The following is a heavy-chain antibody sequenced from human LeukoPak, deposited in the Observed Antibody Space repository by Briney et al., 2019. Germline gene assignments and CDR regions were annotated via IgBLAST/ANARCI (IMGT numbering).Heavy chain of an antibody. D-gene: IGHD3-3*01. V-gene: IGHV4-39*01. CDR3: ARHGRQSKYDFWSGYLPRVFDY. CDR1: SGSISSSSYY. CDR2: IYYSGST. Sequence: PSETLSLTCTVSSGSISSSSYYWGWIRQPPGKGLEWIGSIYYSGSTYYNPSLKSRVTISVDTSKNQFSLKLSSVTAADTAVYYCARHGRQSKYDFWSGYLPRVFDYWGQGTLVTVSS. J-gene: IGHJ4*02.